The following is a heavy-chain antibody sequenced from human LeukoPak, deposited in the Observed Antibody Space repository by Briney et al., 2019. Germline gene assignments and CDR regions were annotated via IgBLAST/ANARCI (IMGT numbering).Heavy chain of an antibody. Sequence: GGSLRLSCAASGFTFSSYSMNWVRQAPGKGLEWVSYISSSISTIYYADSVKGRFTISRDNAKNSLYLQMNSLRDEDTAVYYCARDYCSGGSCYSDYWGQGTLVTVSS. CDR1: GFTFSSYS. V-gene: IGHV3-48*02. CDR3: ARDYCSGGSCYSDY. D-gene: IGHD2-15*01. J-gene: IGHJ4*02. CDR2: ISSSISTI.